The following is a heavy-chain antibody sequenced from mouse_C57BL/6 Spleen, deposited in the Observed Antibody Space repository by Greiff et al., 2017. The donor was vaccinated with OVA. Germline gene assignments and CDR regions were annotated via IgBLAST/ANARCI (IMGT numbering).Heavy chain of an antibody. CDR2: ISDGGSFT. CDR3: ARDDGGTSFDY. CDR1: GFTFSSYA. Sequence: EVKLMESGGGLVKPGGSLKLSCAASGFTFSSYAMSWVRQTPEKRLEWVATISDGGSFTYYPDNVKGRFTISRDNAKNNLYLQMSHLKSEDTAMYYCARDDGGTSFDYWGQGTTLTVSS. D-gene: IGHD4-1*01. J-gene: IGHJ2*01. V-gene: IGHV5-4*01.